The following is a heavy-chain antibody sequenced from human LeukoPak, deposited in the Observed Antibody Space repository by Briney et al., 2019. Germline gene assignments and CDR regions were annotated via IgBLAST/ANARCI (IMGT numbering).Heavy chain of an antibody. CDR1: GFTFSSYG. D-gene: IGHD3-10*01. V-gene: IGHV3-33*01. CDR3: GRYGQVPID. CDR2: IWYDGSNK. J-gene: IGHJ4*02. Sequence: GGSLRLSCAASGFTFSSYGMHWVRQAPGKGLEWVAVIWYDGSNKYYADSVKGRFTISRDNSKNTLYLQMNSLRAEDTAVYYCGRYGQVPIDWGQGTLVTVSS.